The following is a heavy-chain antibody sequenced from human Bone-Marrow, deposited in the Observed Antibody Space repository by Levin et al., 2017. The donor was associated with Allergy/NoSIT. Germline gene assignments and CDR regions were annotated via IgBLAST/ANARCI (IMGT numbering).Heavy chain of an antibody. CDR2: IDQSGNT. CDR1: NYSISSDFH. V-gene: IGHV4-38-2*02. Sequence: SETLSLTCAVSNYSISSDFHWGWIRQPPGKGLEWIGSIDQSGNTYYNPSLKSRVTISVDTSKNQFSLRLTSVTAADTAVYYCAREYYMDVWGKGTTVTVSS. J-gene: IGHJ6*03. CDR3: AREYYMDV.